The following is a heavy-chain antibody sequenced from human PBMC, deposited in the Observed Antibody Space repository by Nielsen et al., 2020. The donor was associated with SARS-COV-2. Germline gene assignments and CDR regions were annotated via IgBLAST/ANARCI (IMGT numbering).Heavy chain of an antibody. Sequence: GESLKISCAASGFTFSSYAMHWVRQAPGKGLEWVAVISYDGSNKYYADSVKGRFTISRDNSKNTLYLQMNSLRAEDTAVYYCARDSSGWYALTTYYYYGMDVWGQGTTVTVSS. D-gene: IGHD6-19*01. CDR1: GFTFSSYA. V-gene: IGHV3-30-3*01. J-gene: IGHJ6*02. CDR2: ISYDGSNK. CDR3: ARDSSGWYALTTYYYYGMDV.